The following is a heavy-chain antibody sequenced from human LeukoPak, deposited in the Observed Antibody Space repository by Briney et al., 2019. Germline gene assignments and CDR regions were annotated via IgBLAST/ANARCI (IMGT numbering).Heavy chain of an antibody. D-gene: IGHD3-10*01. V-gene: IGHV3-21*01. Sequence: GGSLRLSCAASGFTFSSYSMDWVRQAPGKGLEWVSSISSSSSYIYYADSVKGRFTISRDNAKNSLYLQMNSLRAEDTAVYYCARDPLYYGSGSYYGYYFDYWGQGTLVTVSS. CDR3: ARDPLYYGSGSYYGYYFDY. CDR2: ISSSSSYI. J-gene: IGHJ4*02. CDR1: GFTFSSYS.